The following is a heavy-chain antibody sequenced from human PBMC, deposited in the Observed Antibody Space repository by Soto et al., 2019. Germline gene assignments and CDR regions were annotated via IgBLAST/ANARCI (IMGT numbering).Heavy chain of an antibody. V-gene: IGHV4-30-4*01. CDR2: IYYSGST. CDR3: ARALYSSSWYVDY. Sequence: SETLSLTCTVSGGSISSCDYYWSWIRQPPGKGLEWIGYIYYSGSTYYNPSLKSRVTISVDTSKNQFSLKLSSVTAADTAVYYCARALYSSSWYVDYWGQGTLVTVSS. D-gene: IGHD6-13*01. CDR1: GGSISSCDYY. J-gene: IGHJ4*02.